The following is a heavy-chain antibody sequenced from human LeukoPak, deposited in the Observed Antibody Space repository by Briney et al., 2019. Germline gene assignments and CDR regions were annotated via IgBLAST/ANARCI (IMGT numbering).Heavy chain of an antibody. CDR1: GGSISSYY. V-gene: IGHV4-59*01. J-gene: IGHJ6*03. CDR3: ARLVYDYVWGSYPYYYYYMDV. CDR2: IYYSGST. Sequence: SETLSLTCTVSGGSISSYYWSWIRQPPGKGLEWIGYIYYSGSTNYNPSLKSRVTISVDTSKNQFSLKLSSVTAADTAVYYCARLVYDYVWGSYPYYYYYMDVWGKGTTVTVFS. D-gene: IGHD3-16*02.